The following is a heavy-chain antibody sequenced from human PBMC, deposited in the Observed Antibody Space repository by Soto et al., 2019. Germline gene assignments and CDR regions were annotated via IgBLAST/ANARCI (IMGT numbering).Heavy chain of an antibody. CDR1: GYTFTSYG. V-gene: IGHV1-18*01. CDR3: ARGRYGDY. CDR2: ISAHNGNT. J-gene: IGHJ4*02. D-gene: IGHD1-1*01. Sequence: QVHLVQSGAEVKKAGASVKVSCKGSGYTFTSYGITWVRQAPGQGLEWMGWISAHNGNTDYAQKLQGRVTVTRDTSTSTAYMELRSLRSDDTAVYYCARGRYGDYWGQGALVTVSS.